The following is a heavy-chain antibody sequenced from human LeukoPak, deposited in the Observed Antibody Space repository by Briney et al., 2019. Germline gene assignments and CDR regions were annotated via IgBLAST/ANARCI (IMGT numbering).Heavy chain of an antibody. V-gene: IGHV3-7*01. D-gene: IGHD6-13*01. Sequence: GGSLRLSCAASGFTFSSYWMSWVRQAPGKGLEWVANIKQDGSEKYYVDSVKGRFTISRDNAKNSLYLQMNSLRAEDTAVYYCASVFVWGQQLVEVVDYWGQGTLVTVSS. CDR3: ASVFVWGQQLVEVVDY. CDR1: GFTFSSYW. CDR2: IKQDGSEK. J-gene: IGHJ4*02.